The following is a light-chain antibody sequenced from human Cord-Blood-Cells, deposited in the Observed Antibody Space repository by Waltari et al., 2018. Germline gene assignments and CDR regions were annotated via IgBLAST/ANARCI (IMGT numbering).Light chain of an antibody. CDR3: SSYTSSSTV. J-gene: IGLJ2*01. CDR2: DVS. CDR1: SSNAGGYKY. Sequence: QSALTQPASVSGSPGQSITISCTGTSSNAGGYKYVSWYQQHPGKAPKLMIYDVSNRPSGVSNRFSGSKSGNTASLTISGLQAEDEADYYCSSYTSSSTVFGGGTKLTVL. V-gene: IGLV2-14*01.